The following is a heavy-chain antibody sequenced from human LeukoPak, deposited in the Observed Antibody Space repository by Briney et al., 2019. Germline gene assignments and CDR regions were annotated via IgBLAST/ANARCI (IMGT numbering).Heavy chain of an antibody. J-gene: IGHJ3*02. CDR1: GFTFSSYS. V-gene: IGHV3-21*01. Sequence: PGGSLRLSCAASGFTFSSYSMNWVRQAPGKGLEWVSSISSSSSYIYYADSVKGRFTISRDNAKNSLYLQMNSLRAEDTAVYYCARGPGIAAAGTGAFDIWGQGTMVTVSS. CDR3: ARGPGIAAAGTGAFDI. D-gene: IGHD6-13*01. CDR2: ISSSSSYI.